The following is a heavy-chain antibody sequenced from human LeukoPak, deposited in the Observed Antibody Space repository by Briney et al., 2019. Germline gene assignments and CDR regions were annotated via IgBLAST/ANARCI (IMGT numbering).Heavy chain of an antibody. D-gene: IGHD3-3*01. CDR1: GGTFSSYA. CDR3: ARVNPYEAHQTSDY. J-gene: IGHJ4*02. CDR2: MNPNSGNT. Sequence: GASVKVSCKASGGTFSSYAISWVRQAPGQGLEWMGWMNPNSGNTGYAQKFQGRVTITRNTSISTAYMELSSLRSEDTAVYYCARVNPYEAHQTSDYWGRGTLVTVSS. V-gene: IGHV1-8*03.